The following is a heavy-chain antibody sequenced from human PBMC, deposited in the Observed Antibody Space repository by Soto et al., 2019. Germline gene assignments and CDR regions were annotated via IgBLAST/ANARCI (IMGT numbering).Heavy chain of an antibody. CDR1: EFIFSSYA. V-gene: IGHV3-23*01. CDR2: ISGGGGST. Sequence: EVQLLESGGGLVQPGGSLRLSCAASEFIFSSYAMSWVRQAPGRRLEWVSIISGGGGSTYYADSVKGRFTISRDNSKNTLYVHMNSLRAEDTAVYYCAQVYWSGWYFWFDPWGQGTLVTVSS. J-gene: IGHJ5*02. D-gene: IGHD6-19*01. CDR3: AQVYWSGWYFWFDP.